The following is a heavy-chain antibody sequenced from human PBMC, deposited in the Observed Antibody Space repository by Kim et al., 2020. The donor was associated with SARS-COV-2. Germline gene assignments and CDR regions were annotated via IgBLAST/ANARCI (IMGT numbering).Heavy chain of an antibody. V-gene: IGHV1-46*01. CDR3: ARAWDQNFDF. CDR1: GYTFTSYW. Sequence: ASVKVSCKASGYTFTSYWIHWVRQAPGQGLEWMGMINPRSANTRYAQNFQGRVTTTSDTSTSTAYMETSSLRSEDTAVYYCARAWDQNFDFWGQGTLVTVSS. CDR2: INPRSANT. J-gene: IGHJ4*02. D-gene: IGHD1-26*01.